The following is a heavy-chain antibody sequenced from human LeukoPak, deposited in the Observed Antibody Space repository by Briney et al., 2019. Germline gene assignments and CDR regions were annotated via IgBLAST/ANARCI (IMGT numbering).Heavy chain of an antibody. J-gene: IGHJ4*02. CDR2: IYYSGST. CDR3: ARSGAYDSSGYYEY. V-gene: IGHV4-59*01. D-gene: IGHD3-22*01. Sequence: PSETLSLTCTVSGGSISRYYWSWIRQPPGKGLEWIGYIYYSGSTNYNPSLKSRVTISVDTSKNQFSLKLSSVTAADTAVYYCARSGAYDSSGYYEYWGQGTLVTVSS. CDR1: GGSISRYY.